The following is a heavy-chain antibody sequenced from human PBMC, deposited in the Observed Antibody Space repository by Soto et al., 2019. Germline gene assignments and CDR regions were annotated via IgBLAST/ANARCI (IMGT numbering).Heavy chain of an antibody. CDR2: IWYDGSNK. Sequence: GGSLRLSCAASGFTFSSYGMHWVRQAPGKGLEWVAVIWYDGSNKYYADSVKGRFTISRDNSKNTLYLQMNSLRAEDTAVYYCASEPPGTYGMDVWGQGTTVPLSS. J-gene: IGHJ6*02. CDR1: GFTFSSYG. CDR3: ASEPPGTYGMDV. V-gene: IGHV3-33*01.